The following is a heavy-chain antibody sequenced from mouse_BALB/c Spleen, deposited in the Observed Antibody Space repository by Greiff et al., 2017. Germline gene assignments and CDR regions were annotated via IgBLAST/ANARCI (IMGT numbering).Heavy chain of an antibody. CDR1: GYSITSDYA. Sequence: VQLQESGPGLVKPSQSLSLTCTVTGYSITSDYAWNWIRQFPGNKLEWMGYISYSGSTSYNPSLKSRISITRDTSKNQFFLQLNSVTTEDTATYYCARCGYDAMDYWGQGTSVTVSS. CDR2: ISYSGST. CDR3: ARCGYDAMDY. V-gene: IGHV3-2*02. J-gene: IGHJ4*01.